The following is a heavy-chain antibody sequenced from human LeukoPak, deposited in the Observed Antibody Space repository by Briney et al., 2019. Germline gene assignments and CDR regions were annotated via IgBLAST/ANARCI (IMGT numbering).Heavy chain of an antibody. Sequence: GGSLKLPVEASEFTFRPTGMHGVRRAPAKGLEWVAIDGSNTYYRDSVKGRFTISRDNSKNTLYLQMNSLSGEDTAVYYCVRDKDWYFESWGQGTLVTVSS. CDR1: EFTFRPTG. J-gene: IGHJ4*02. CDR3: VRDKDWYFES. CDR2: DGSNT. D-gene: IGHD3-9*01. V-gene: IGHV3-33*01.